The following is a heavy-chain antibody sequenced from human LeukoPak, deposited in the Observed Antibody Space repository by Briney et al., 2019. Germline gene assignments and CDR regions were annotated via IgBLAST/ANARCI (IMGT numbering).Heavy chain of an antibody. J-gene: IGHJ4*02. D-gene: IGHD6-13*01. V-gene: IGHV3-48*03. CDR1: GFTPSIYE. Sequence: GGSLRLSCAASGFTPSIYEMNWVRQAPGKGLEWVSFISSGGSTIYYADSVKGRFTISRGNAKNSLYLQMNSLRAEDTAVYYCARDPYMQLGYFDFWGQGTLVTVSS. CDR2: ISSGGSTI. CDR3: ARDPYMQLGYFDF.